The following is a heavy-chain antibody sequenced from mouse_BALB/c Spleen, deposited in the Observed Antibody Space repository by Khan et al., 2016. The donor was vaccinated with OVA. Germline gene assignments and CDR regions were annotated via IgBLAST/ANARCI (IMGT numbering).Heavy chain of an antibody. D-gene: IGHD1-1*01. CDR2: VSTGGHYT. CDR1: GFTFSTYG. V-gene: IGHV5-6*01. J-gene: IGHJ3*01. Sequence: EVELVESGGDIVKPGGSLKLSCAASGFTFSTYGMSWFRQTPDKRLEWVATVSTGGHYTYYTDTVKGRFTISRDNAKNTLYLQMSSLGSEDTAIFYCARLAYYYDSEGFAYWGQGTLVTVSA. CDR3: ARLAYYYDSEGFAY.